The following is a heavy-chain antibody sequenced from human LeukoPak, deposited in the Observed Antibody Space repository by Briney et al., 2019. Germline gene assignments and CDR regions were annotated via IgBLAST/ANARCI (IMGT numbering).Heavy chain of an antibody. CDR3: ATSHSSSWYAFYYYYMDV. CDR1: GFTFSSYS. V-gene: IGHV3-21*01. CDR2: ISSSSNYI. J-gene: IGHJ6*03. Sequence: GGSLRLSCAASGFTFSSYSMNWVRQAPGKGLEWVTSISSSSNYIYYADSVKGRFTISRDNAKNSLYLQMNSLRAEDTAVYYCATSHSSSWYAFYYYYMDVWGKGTTVTVSS. D-gene: IGHD6-13*01.